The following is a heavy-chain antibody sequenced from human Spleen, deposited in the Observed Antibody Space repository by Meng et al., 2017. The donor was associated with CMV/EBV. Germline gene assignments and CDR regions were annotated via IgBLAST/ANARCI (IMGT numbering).Heavy chain of an antibody. Sequence: GESLKISCAASGFTFSRYAMNWVRQAPGKGLEWVSYISSSSSTIYYADSVQGRFTISRDESKNTLYLQMNSLRAEDTALYYCAKCSSTSCRYFDYWGQGTLVTVSS. V-gene: IGHV3-48*01. CDR1: GFTFSRYA. D-gene: IGHD2-2*01. J-gene: IGHJ4*02. CDR3: AKCSSTSCRYFDY. CDR2: ISSSSSTI.